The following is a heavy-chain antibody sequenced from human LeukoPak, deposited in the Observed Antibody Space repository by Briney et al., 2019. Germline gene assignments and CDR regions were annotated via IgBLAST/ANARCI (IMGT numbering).Heavy chain of an antibody. Sequence: ASVKVSCKASGYTFTGYYMHWVRQAPGQGLEWMGWINPNSGGTNYAQKFQGRVTMTRDTSISTAYMELSRLRSDDTAVCYCARDGVEWLRLQNYYYYMDVWGKGTTVTVSS. V-gene: IGHV1-2*02. CDR2: INPNSGGT. CDR3: ARDGVEWLRLQNYYYYMDV. J-gene: IGHJ6*03. CDR1: GYTFTGYY. D-gene: IGHD5-12*01.